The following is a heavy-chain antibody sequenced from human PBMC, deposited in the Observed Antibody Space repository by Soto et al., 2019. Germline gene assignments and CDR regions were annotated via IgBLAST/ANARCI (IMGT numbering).Heavy chain of an antibody. V-gene: IGHV4-31*03. CDR1: GGSISSRGYY. D-gene: IGHD3-10*01. CDR3: ARVGAPGADYYYGMDV. CDR2: IYYSGSA. J-gene: IGHJ6*02. Sequence: PSETLSLTCTVSGGSISSRGYYWSWIRQHPGKGLEWIGYIYYSGSAYYNPSLKSRVTISVDTSKNQFSLTLSSVTAAATAVYSCARVGAPGADYYYGMDVWGQGTTVTASS.